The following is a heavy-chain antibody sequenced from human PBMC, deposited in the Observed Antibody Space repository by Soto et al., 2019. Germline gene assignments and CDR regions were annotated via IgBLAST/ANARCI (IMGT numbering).Heavy chain of an antibody. Sequence: ASVKVSCKASGFTFTSSAVQWVRQARGQRLEWIGWIVVGSGNTNYAQKFQERVTITRDMSTSTAYMELSSLRSEDTAVYYCAAEGVELLSGRFGYYYYGMDVWGQGTTVTVSS. D-gene: IGHD1-7*01. CDR1: GFTFTSSA. CDR2: IVVGSGNT. J-gene: IGHJ6*02. CDR3: AAEGVELLSGRFGYYYYGMDV. V-gene: IGHV1-58*01.